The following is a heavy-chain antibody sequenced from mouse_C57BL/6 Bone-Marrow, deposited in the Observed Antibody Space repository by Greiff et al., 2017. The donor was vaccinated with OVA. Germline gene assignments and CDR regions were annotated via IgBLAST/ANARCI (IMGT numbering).Heavy chain of an antibody. V-gene: IGHV1-69*01. Sequence: VQLQQPGAELVMPGASVKLSCKASGYTFTSYWMHWVKQRPGQGLEWIGEIDPSDSYTNYNQKFKGKSTLTVDKSSSTAYMQLSSLTSEDSAVYYCAREGYYDYDGAGDYAMGYWGQGTSVTVSS. D-gene: IGHD2-4*01. CDR2: IDPSDSYT. CDR3: AREGYYDYDGAGDYAMGY. J-gene: IGHJ4*01. CDR1: GYTFTSYW.